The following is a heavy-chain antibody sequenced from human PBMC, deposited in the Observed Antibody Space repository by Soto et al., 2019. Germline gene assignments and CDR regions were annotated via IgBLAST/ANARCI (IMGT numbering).Heavy chain of an antibody. CDR1: GGSLSSYY. V-gene: IGHV4-59*01. Sequence: QVQLQESGPGLVKPSETLSLTCTVSGGSLSSYYWSWIRQPPGKGLEWIGSIYYSGSTNYNPSLTSRVTISVDTSKDQFSLKLSSVTAADTAVYYCARGHYDFWSGNYYYYYGMDVGGQGTTVTVSS. CDR3: ARGHYDFWSGNYYYYYGMDV. J-gene: IGHJ6*02. D-gene: IGHD3-3*01. CDR2: IYYSGST.